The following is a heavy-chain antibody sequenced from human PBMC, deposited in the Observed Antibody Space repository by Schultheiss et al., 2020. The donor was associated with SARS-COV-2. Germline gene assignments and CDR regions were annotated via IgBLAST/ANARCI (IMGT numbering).Heavy chain of an antibody. CDR1: GFTFSSYW. D-gene: IGHD3-10*01. Sequence: GGSLRLSCAASGFTFSSYWMHWVRQAPGKGLVWVSRINSDGSSTSYADSVKGRFTISRDNAKNSLYLQMDSLRAEDTALYYCARVNHRGGNWFDPWGQGTLVTVSS. V-gene: IGHV3-74*01. CDR2: INSDGSST. J-gene: IGHJ5*02. CDR3: ARVNHRGGNWFDP.